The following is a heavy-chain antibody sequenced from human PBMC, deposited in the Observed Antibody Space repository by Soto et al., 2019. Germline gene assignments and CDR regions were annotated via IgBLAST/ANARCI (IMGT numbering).Heavy chain of an antibody. Sequence: ASVKVSCKASGYTFTSYGISWVRQAPGQGLEWMGWISAYNGNTNYAQKLQGRVTMTTDTSTSTAYMELRSLRSDDTAVYYCARVGSMFRGVIPYYYYMDVWGKGTTVTVS. CDR3: ARVGSMFRGVIPYYYYMDV. V-gene: IGHV1-18*01. D-gene: IGHD3-10*01. J-gene: IGHJ6*03. CDR2: ISAYNGNT. CDR1: GYTFTSYG.